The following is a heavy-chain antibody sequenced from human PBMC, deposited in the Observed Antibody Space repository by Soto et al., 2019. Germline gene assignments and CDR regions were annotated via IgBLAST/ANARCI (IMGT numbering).Heavy chain of an antibody. Sequence: GGSLRLSCAASGFTFSSYWMSWVRQAPGKRLEWVANIKHDGSEKYYVDSVEGRFTISRDNGKNSLYLQMSSLRAEDTAVYFCARNRIGSSWHREYFQHWGQGTLVTVSS. V-gene: IGHV3-7*03. J-gene: IGHJ1*01. D-gene: IGHD6-13*01. CDR2: IKHDGSEK. CDR1: GFTFSSYW. CDR3: ARNRIGSSWHREYFQH.